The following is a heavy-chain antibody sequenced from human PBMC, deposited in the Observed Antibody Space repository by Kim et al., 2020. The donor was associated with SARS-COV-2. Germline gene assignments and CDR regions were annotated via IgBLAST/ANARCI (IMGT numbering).Heavy chain of an antibody. CDR1: GFTFSSYW. J-gene: IGHJ4*01. CDR2: TDGGGGNI. CDR3: TRGYWCGSGWYHFD. Sequence: GGSLRLSCAASGFTFSSYWIHWVRQAPGKGLVWVSPTDGGGGNINYADSVKGRFTISRDNAKHTVYLQMNSLRDEDTAMYFCTRGYWCGSGWYHFD. V-gene: IGHV3-74*01. D-gene: IGHD6-19*01.